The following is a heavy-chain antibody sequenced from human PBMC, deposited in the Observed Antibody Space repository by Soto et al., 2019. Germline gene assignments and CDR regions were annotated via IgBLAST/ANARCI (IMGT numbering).Heavy chain of an antibody. J-gene: IGHJ6*02. CDR1: GYSFTTHA. D-gene: IGHD5-12*01. Sequence: GASVKVSCKASGYSFTTHAMIWVRQAPGQRPEWMGWINTGNGNTRYSPKFQGRVNITRDTSASTAYMELSSLKSEDTAVYYCARGERLYHYYYGMDVWGQGSTVTVSS. V-gene: IGHV1-3*04. CDR2: INTGNGNT. CDR3: ARGERLYHYYYGMDV.